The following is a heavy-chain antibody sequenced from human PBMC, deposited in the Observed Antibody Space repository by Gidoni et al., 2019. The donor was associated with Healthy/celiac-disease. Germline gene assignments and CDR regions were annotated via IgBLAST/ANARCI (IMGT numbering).Heavy chain of an antibody. Sequence: GFTFSSYGMHWVRQAPGKGLEWVAVIWYDGSNKYYADSVKGRFTISRDNSKNTLYLQMNSLRAEDTAVYYCARDTLYNYDSHQGVRYNWFDPWGQGTLVTVSS. CDR1: GFTFSSYG. CDR2: IWYDGSNK. V-gene: IGHV3-33*01. J-gene: IGHJ5*02. D-gene: IGHD3-22*01. CDR3: ARDTLYNYDSHQGVRYNWFDP.